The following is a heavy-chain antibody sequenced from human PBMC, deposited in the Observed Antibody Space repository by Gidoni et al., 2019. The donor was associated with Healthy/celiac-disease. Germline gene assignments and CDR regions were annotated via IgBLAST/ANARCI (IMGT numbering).Heavy chain of an antibody. J-gene: IGHJ4*02. V-gene: IGHV4-34*01. D-gene: IGHD3-22*01. CDR2: INHSGST. Sequence: QVQLQHWGAGLLTPSETLSLTCAGYGGSFLGYYWSWLRQPPGKGLGWSGEINHSGSTNYNPSLKSRVTISVDTSKNQFSLKLSSVTAADTAVYYCARGKYYYDRSGYQPFDYWGQGTLVTVSS. CDR3: ARGKYYYDRSGYQPFDY. CDR1: GGSFLGYY.